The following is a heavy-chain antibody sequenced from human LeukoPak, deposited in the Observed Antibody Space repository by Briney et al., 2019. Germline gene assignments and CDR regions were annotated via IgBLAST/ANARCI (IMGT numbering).Heavy chain of an antibody. D-gene: IGHD2-2*01. CDR3: ARDPAGYCSSTSCFDYGYYFDY. J-gene: IGHJ4*02. CDR2: IRYDGSNK. V-gene: IGHV3-30*02. Sequence: GGSLRLSCAASGFTFSSYGMHWVRQAPGKGLEWVAFIRYDGSNKYYADSVKGRFTISRDNSKNTLYLQMNSLRAEDTAVYYCARDPAGYCSSTSCFDYGYYFDYWGQGTLVTVSS. CDR1: GFTFSSYG.